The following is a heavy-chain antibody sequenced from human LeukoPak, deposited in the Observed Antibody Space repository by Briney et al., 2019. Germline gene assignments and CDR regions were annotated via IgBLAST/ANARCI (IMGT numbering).Heavy chain of an antibody. J-gene: IGHJ4*02. D-gene: IGHD1-26*01. V-gene: IGHV3-23*01. Sequence: GGSLRLSCAASGFTFSSYAMSWVRQAPGKGLEWVSAISGSGGSTYYADSVKGRFTISRDNAENSLYLEMNSLRVEDTAIYYCVRDRGSYRPIDYWGQGTLVTVSS. CDR3: VRDRGSYRPIDY. CDR2: ISGSGGST. CDR1: GFTFSSYA.